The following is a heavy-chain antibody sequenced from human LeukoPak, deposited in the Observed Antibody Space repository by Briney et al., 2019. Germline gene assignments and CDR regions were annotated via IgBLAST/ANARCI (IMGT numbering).Heavy chain of an antibody. CDR3: AKLGLHPKVYFDY. CDR1: GFTFSSYA. CDR2: ISGSGGST. V-gene: IGHV3-23*01. Sequence: GGSLRLSCAASGFTFSSYAMSWVRQAPGKGLEWVSAISGSGGSTYYAASVKGQFTISRDNSKNTLYLQMNRLRAEDTAVYYCAKLGLHPKVYFDYWGQGTLVTVSS. J-gene: IGHJ4*02. D-gene: IGHD4-11*01.